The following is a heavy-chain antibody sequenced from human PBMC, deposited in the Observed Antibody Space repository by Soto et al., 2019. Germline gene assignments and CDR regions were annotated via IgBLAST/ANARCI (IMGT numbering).Heavy chain of an antibody. CDR3: ASGSSSSVLGIDY. J-gene: IGHJ4*02. CDR2: IYYSGST. D-gene: IGHD6-6*01. Sequence: PSETLSLTCTVSGGSISSYYWSWIRQPQGKGLEWIGYIYYSGSTYYNPSLKSRVTISVDTSKNQFSLKLSSVTAADTAVYYCASGSSSSVLGIDYWGQGTLVTVSS. V-gene: IGHV4-59*12. CDR1: GGSISSYY.